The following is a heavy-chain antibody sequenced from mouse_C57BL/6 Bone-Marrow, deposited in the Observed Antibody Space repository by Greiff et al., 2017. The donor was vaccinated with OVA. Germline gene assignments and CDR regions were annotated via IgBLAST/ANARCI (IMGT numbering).Heavy chain of an antibody. CDR3: ARVQGLLWLRREPFYWYFDV. Sequence: QVQLKQSGSELRSPGSSVKLSCKDFDSEVFPIAYMSWVRQKPGHGFEWIGGILPSIGRTIYGEKFEDKATLDADTLSNTAYLELNSLTSEDSAIYYCARVQGLLWLRREPFYWYFDVWGTGTTVTVSS. J-gene: IGHJ1*03. CDR2: ILPSIGRT. D-gene: IGHD2-2*01. V-gene: IGHV15-2*01. CDR1: DSEVFPIAY.